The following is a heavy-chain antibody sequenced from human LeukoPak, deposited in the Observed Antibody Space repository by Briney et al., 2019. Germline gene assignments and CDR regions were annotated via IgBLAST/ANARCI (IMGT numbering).Heavy chain of an antibody. CDR1: GGSSSNYY. V-gene: IGHV4-34*01. CDR2: INQSGST. J-gene: IGHJ4*02. D-gene: IGHD5-18*01. Sequence: PSETLSLTCAVYGGSSSNYYWNWIRQSTGKGLEWIGEINQSGSTKYNPSLKSRVTISGDTSKNQFSLRLNSVTAADTAVYFCARAYRAHQTFHSYHYFDYWGQGTLVTVSS. CDR3: ARAYRAHQTFHSYHYFDY.